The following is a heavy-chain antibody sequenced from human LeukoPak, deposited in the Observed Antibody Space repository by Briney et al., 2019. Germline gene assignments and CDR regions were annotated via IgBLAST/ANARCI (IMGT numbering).Heavy chain of an antibody. CDR1: GYTFTSYG. D-gene: IGHD3-22*01. J-gene: IGHJ4*02. Sequence: ASVKVSCKASGYTFTSYGISWVRQASGQGLEWMGRISAYNGNTNYAQKLQGRVTMTTDTSTSTAYMELRSLRSDDTAVYYCARAAEDYDSSGYYSWGQGTLVTVSS. V-gene: IGHV1-18*01. CDR2: ISAYNGNT. CDR3: ARAAEDYDSSGYYS.